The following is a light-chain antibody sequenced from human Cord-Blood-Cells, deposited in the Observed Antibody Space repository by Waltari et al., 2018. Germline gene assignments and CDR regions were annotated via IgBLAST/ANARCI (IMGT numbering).Light chain of an antibody. Sequence: PASVSGSPGQSIPISCTGTSSDVGGYNYVSWYQQKPGQAPRLLIYGASTRATGIPARFSGSGSGTEFTLTISSLQSEDFAVYYCQQYNNWPTFGQGTKLEIK. CDR3: QQYNNWPT. CDR2: GAS. J-gene: IGKJ2*01. V-gene: IGKV3-15*01. CDR1: DVGGYN.